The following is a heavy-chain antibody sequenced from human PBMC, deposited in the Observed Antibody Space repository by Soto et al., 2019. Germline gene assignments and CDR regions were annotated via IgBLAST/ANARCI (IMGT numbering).Heavy chain of an antibody. Sequence: PSETLSLTCAVYGGSFSGYYWIWIRQPPGKGLEWIGEINHSGSTNYNPSLKSRVTISVDTSKNQFSLKLSSVTAADTAVYYCARSLKLYYDFWSGYYREFNWFDPWXQGTLVTVSS. CDR2: INHSGST. V-gene: IGHV4-34*01. J-gene: IGHJ5*02. CDR1: GGSFSGYY. D-gene: IGHD3-3*01. CDR3: ARSLKLYYDFWSGYYREFNWFDP.